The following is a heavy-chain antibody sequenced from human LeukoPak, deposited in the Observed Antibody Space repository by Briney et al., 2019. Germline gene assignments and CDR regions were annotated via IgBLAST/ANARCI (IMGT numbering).Heavy chain of an antibody. J-gene: IGHJ4*02. D-gene: IGHD6-13*01. Sequence: SETLSLTCTVSGGSISTSNYYWGWIRQPPGKGLEWIGSIYYSGSTYYNPSLKSRVTISVDTSKNQFSLKLSSVTAADTAVYYCARESDSSPYYFDYWGQGTLVTVSS. CDR3: ARESDSSPYYFDY. CDR1: GGSISTSNYY. V-gene: IGHV4-39*07. CDR2: IYYSGST.